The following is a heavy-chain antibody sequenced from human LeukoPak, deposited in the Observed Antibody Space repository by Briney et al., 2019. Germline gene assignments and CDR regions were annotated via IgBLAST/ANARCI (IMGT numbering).Heavy chain of an antibody. CDR1: GGSFSGYY. D-gene: IGHD6-13*01. V-gene: IGHV4-34*01. Sequence: PSETLSLTCAVYGGSFSGYYWSWIRQPPGKGLEWIGEINHSGSTNYNPSLKSRVTISVDTSKNQFSLKLSSVTAADTAVYYCARGLRAAAGTRRSPDGWFDPWGQGTLVTVSS. CDR3: ARGLRAAAGTRRSPDGWFDP. CDR2: INHSGST. J-gene: IGHJ5*02.